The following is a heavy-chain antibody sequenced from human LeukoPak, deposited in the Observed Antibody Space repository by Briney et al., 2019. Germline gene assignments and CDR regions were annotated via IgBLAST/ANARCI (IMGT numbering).Heavy chain of an antibody. CDR2: ISYDGSNK. D-gene: IGHD2-2*02. V-gene: IGHV3-30-3*01. CDR3: ARGDCSSTSCYTGRAGYGMDV. Sequence: GGSLRLSCAASGFTFSSYAMHWVRQAPGKGLEWVAVISYDGSNKYYADSVKGRFTISRDNSKNTLYLQMNSLRAEDTAVYYCARGDCSSTSCYTGRAGYGMDVWGQGTTVTVSS. CDR1: GFTFSSYA. J-gene: IGHJ6*02.